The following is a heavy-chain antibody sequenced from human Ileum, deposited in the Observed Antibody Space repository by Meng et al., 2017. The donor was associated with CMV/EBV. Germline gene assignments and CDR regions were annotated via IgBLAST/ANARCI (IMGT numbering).Heavy chain of an antibody. Sequence: QVQRAEAGGGVRQPGGYLRLSCAASGLIFSSYGMHWVRQAPGKGLEWVAFITYDGKNQYYGDSVKGRFTISRENSKNTLYLQMNNLRAEDTAVYYCAQDSGKGDYWGQGTLVTVSS. V-gene: IGHV3-30*02. J-gene: IGHJ4*02. CDR3: AQDSGKGDY. CDR1: GLIFSSYG. CDR2: ITYDGKNQ. D-gene: IGHD3-10*01.